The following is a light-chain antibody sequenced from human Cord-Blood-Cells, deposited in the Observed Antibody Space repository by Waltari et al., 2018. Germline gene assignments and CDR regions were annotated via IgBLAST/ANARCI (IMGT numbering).Light chain of an antibody. CDR3: AAWDDSQSGWV. CDR2: RNN. J-gene: IGLJ3*02. V-gene: IGLV1-47*01. Sequence: QSVLTQPPSASGTPGQRVTISCSGSSSNIGSNYVYWYQQLPGTAPKLLIYRNNQRPSGVPDRCSGSKSGTSASLAISGLRSEDEADYYCAAWDDSQSGWVFGGGTKLTVL. CDR1: SSNIGSNY.